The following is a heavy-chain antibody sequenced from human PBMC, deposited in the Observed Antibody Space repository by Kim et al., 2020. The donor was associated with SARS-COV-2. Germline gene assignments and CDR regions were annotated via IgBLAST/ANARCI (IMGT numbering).Heavy chain of an antibody. D-gene: IGHD3-3*01. CDR1: GGIFYA. CDR3: ASFEVTSVADDY. J-gene: IGHJ4*02. V-gene: IGHV1-69*04. Sequence: SVKVSCKAFGGIFYALSWVRQAPGQGLEWMGRINTYLGVTDYAQKFQVRLTITADKSTNKAADRSANAAYMELTSLTSEDTAVYFCASFEVTSVADDYWGQGTLVTVSS. CDR2: INTYLGVT.